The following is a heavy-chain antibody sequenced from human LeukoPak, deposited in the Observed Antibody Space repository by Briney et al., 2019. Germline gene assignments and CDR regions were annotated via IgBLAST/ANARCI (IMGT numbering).Heavy chain of an antibody. CDR3: TRGPPNWGYDF. CDR1: GYTFVSYD. J-gene: IGHJ4*02. D-gene: IGHD7-27*01. Sequence: ASVKVSCKASGYTFVSYDINWVRQATGQGPEWMGWMSPKSGNTGYAQKFQGGVTMTRDTSINTAYMELSGLISEDTAVYYCTRGPPNWGYDFWGQGTLVTVSS. V-gene: IGHV1-8*01. CDR2: MSPKSGNT.